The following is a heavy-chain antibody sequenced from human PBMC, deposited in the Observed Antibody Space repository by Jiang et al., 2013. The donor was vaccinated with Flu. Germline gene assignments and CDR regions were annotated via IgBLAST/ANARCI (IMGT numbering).Heavy chain of an antibody. CDR2: ISGSGGST. D-gene: IGHD6-19*01. CDR3: AKGVYSSGWYRALVGGMDV. Sequence: RLSCAASGFTFSSYAMSWVRQAPGKGLEWVSAISGSGGSTYYADSVKGRFTISRDNSKNTLYLQMNSLRAEDTAVYYCAKGVYSSGWYRALVGGMDVWGQGTTVTVSS. J-gene: IGHJ6*02. CDR1: GFTFSSYA. V-gene: IGHV3-23*01.